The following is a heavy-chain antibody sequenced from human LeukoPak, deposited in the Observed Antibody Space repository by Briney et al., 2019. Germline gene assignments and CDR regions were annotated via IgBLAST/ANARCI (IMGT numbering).Heavy chain of an antibody. Sequence: ASETLSLTCAVYGGSFSGYYWSWISQPPGRGLEWIGEINHSGSTNYNPSLKSRVTISVDTSKNQFSLKLSSVTAADTAVYYCAKDPGAHYYGSGSYRRGSYFDYWGQGTLVTVSS. J-gene: IGHJ4*02. CDR1: GGSFSGYY. D-gene: IGHD3-10*01. CDR3: AKDPGAHYYGSGSYRRGSYFDY. CDR2: INHSGST. V-gene: IGHV4-34*01.